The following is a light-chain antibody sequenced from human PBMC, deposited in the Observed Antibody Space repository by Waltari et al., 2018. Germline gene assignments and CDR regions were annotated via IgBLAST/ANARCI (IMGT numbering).Light chain of an antibody. Sequence: DIQLTQSPSFLSASIGDKVIITCRASQGISSFLAWYQHKHGKAPNLLIYDASTLKNGVPSRFSGSGSGTEFTITISSLQPEDFATYYCQQFNSYPRTFGQGTKVQIK. CDR1: QGISSF. CDR3: QQFNSYPRT. V-gene: IGKV1-9*01. CDR2: DAS. J-gene: IGKJ2*01.